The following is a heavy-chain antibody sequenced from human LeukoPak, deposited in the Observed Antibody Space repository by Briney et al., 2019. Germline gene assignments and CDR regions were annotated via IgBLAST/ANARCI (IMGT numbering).Heavy chain of an antibody. CDR2: INPSGGST. Sequence: ASVKVSCKASGYTFTGYYMHWVRQAPGQGLEWMGIINPSGGSTSYAQKFQGRVTMTRDTSTSTVYMELSSLRSEDTAVYYCARLKPYYYDSSGYFDYWGQGTLVTVSS. J-gene: IGHJ4*02. D-gene: IGHD3-22*01. CDR1: GYTFTGYY. CDR3: ARLKPYYYDSSGYFDY. V-gene: IGHV1-46*01.